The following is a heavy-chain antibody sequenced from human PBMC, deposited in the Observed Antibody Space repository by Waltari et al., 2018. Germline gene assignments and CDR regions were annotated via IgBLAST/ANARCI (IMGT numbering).Heavy chain of an antibody. CDR1: GGSISSSSYY. CDR3: ARDESITMVRGVISPSAFDI. V-gene: IGHV4-39*02. Sequence: QLQLQESGPGLVKPSETLSLTCTVSGGSISSSSYYWGWIRQPPGKGLEWIGSIYYSGSTYYNPSLKSRVTISVDTSKNQFSLKLSSVTAADTAVYYCARDESITMVRGVISPSAFDIWGQGTMVTVSS. D-gene: IGHD3-10*01. J-gene: IGHJ3*02. CDR2: IYYSGST.